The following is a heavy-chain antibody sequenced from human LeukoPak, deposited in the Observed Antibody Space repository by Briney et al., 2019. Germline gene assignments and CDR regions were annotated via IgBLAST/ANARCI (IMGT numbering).Heavy chain of an antibody. D-gene: IGHD1-26*01. V-gene: IGHV1-2*04. J-gene: IGHJ6*02. CDR1: GYTFTGYY. CDR2: INPNSGGT. CDR3: ARISLGAIWGYYYGMDV. Sequence: ASVNVSCKASGYTFTGYYMHWVRQAPGQGLEWMGWINPNSGGTNYAQKFQGWVTMTRDTSISTAYMELSRLRSDDTAVYYCARISLGAIWGYYYGMDVWGQGTTVTVSS.